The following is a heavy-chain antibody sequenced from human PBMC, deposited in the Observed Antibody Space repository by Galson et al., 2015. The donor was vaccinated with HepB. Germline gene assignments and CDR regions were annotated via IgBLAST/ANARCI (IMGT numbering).Heavy chain of an antibody. J-gene: IGHJ4*02. V-gene: IGHV3-30*18. CDR2: ISYDGSNK. CDR1: GFTFSSYG. CDR3: AKDGGYGSGSWGFDY. Sequence: LRLSCAASGFTFSSYGMHWVRQAPGKGLEWVAVISYDGSNKYYADSVKGRFTISRDNSKNTLYLQMNSLRAEDTAVYYCAKDGGYGSGSWGFDYWGQGTLVTVSS. D-gene: IGHD3-10*01.